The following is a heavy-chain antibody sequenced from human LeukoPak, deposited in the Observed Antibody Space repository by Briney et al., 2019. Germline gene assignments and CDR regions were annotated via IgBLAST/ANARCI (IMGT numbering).Heavy chain of an antibody. Sequence: ASVKVSCKAFGYTFTSYYMNWVRQATGQGLEWMGWINPNNDNTNYAQKFQGRVTITRNTSTSTAYIELRSLRSEDTAVYYCARDAVRVVISALLRIRKRGHYYFDYWGQGTLVTVSS. CDR2: INPNNDNT. D-gene: IGHD3-10*01. J-gene: IGHJ4*02. CDR1: GYTFTSYY. V-gene: IGHV1-8*03. CDR3: ARDAVRVVISALLRIRKRGHYYFDY.